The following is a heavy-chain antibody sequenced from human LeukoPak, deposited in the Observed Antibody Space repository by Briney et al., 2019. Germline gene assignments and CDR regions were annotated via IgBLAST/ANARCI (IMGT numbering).Heavy chain of an antibody. CDR2: IYPGYSYT. CDR3: ARRSHYDILTGYGGWFDP. Sequence: GESLKISCKGSGYSFTSYWIGWVRQMPGKGLEWMGIIYPGYSYTRYSPSFQGQVTISANKSISTAYLQWSSLKASDTAMYYCARRSHYDILTGYGGWFDPWGQGTLVTVSS. CDR1: GYSFTSYW. D-gene: IGHD3-9*01. V-gene: IGHV5-51*01. J-gene: IGHJ5*02.